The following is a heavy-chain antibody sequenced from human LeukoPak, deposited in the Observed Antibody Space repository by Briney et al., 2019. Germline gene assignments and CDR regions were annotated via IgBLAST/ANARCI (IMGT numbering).Heavy chain of an antibody. CDR3: ARNCSGGSCYYSNWFDP. J-gene: IGHJ5*02. V-gene: IGHV4-39*01. Sequence: SETLSLTCTVSGGSISSSSYYWGWIRQPPGKGLEWIGSIYYSGSTYYNPSLKSRVTISVDTSKNQFSLKLSSVTAADTAVYYCARNCSGGSCYYSNWFDPWGQGTLVTVS. CDR1: GGSISSSSYY. CDR2: IYYSGST. D-gene: IGHD2-15*01.